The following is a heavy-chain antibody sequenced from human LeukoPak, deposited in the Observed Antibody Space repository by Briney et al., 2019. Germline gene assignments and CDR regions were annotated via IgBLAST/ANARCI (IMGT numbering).Heavy chain of an antibody. D-gene: IGHD6-6*01. CDR3: ARGGNSSWDY. V-gene: IGHV3-7*01. Sequence: GGSLRLSCAASGFVFSNYWMSWVRQAPGKGLEWVANIKPDGTEKFYVDSLKGRFTISRDNAKNSLYLQMNSLRVEDTAVYYCARGGNSSWDYWGQGALVTVSS. CDR2: IKPDGTEK. J-gene: IGHJ4*02. CDR1: GFVFSNYW.